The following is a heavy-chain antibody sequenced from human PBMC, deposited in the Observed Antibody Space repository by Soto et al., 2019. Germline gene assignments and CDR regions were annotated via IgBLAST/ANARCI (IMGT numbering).Heavy chain of an antibody. CDR2: ISGYNGDT. D-gene: IGHD2-8*01. J-gene: IGHJ6*02. CDR3: AKNGQPPYYYYGMDV. CDR1: GYTLTSYG. V-gene: IGHV1-18*01. Sequence: ASVKVSCTASGYTLTSYGITWVRQAPGQGLEWMGWISGYNGDTKYAQKVQGRVTMTIDTSTYTAYMELRSLTSDDTAIYYCAKNGQPPYYYYGMDVWGRGTTVTVSS.